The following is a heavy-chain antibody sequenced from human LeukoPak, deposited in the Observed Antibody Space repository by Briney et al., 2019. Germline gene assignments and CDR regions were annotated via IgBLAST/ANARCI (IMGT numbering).Heavy chain of an antibody. D-gene: IGHD2-21*02. CDR3: ARVPRVTAGIYYFDY. CDR2: INAGNGNT. CDR1: GYTFTSYA. V-gene: IGHV1-3*01. J-gene: IGHJ4*02. Sequence: ASVKVSCKASGYTFTSYAMHWVRQAPGQRLEWMGWINAGNGNTKYSQKFQGRVTITRDTSASTAYMELSSLRSEDTAVYYCARVPRVTAGIYYFDYWGQGTLVTVSS.